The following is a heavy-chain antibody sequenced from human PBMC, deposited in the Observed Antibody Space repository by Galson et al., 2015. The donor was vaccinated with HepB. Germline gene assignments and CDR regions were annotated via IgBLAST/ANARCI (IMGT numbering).Heavy chain of an antibody. Sequence: SLRLSCAASGFTFSSYGMHWVRQAPGKGLEWVSVISGSGGSTYYADSVKGRFTISRDNSKNTLYLQMSSLRAEDTAVYYCAKFDGFWSGLGYFYYYGMDVWGQGTTVTVSS. CDR1: GFTFSSYG. V-gene: IGHV3-23*01. J-gene: IGHJ6*02. CDR3: AKFDGFWSGLGYFYYYGMDV. D-gene: IGHD3-3*01. CDR2: ISGSGGST.